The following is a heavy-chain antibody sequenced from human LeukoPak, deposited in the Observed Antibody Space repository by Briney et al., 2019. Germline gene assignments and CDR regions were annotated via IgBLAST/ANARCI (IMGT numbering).Heavy chain of an antibody. CDR1: GFTFSSYS. Sequence: GGSLRLSCAASGFTFSSYSMNWVRQAPGKGLEWVSSISSSSSYIYYAGSVKGRFTISRDNAKNSLYLQMNSLRAEDTAVYYCARVEMATITDYWGQGTLVTVSS. D-gene: IGHD5-24*01. J-gene: IGHJ4*02. CDR2: ISSSSSYI. CDR3: ARVEMATITDY. V-gene: IGHV3-21*01.